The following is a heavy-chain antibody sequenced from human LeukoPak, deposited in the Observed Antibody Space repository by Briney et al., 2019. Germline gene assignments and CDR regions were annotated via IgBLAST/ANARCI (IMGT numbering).Heavy chain of an antibody. CDR3: ARHDQLLSHSYFDY. D-gene: IGHD2-2*01. CDR1: GGSISSSSYY. V-gene: IGHV4-39*01. Sequence: KPSETLSLTCTVSGGSISSSSYYWGWIRQPPGKGLEWIGSIYYSGSTYYNPSLKSRVTISVDTSKNQFSLKLSSVTAADTAVYYCARHDQLLSHSYFDYWGRGTLVTVSS. CDR2: IYYSGST. J-gene: IGHJ4*02.